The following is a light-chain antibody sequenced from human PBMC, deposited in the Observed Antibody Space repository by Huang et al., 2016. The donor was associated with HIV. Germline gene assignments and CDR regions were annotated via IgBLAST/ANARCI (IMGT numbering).Light chain of an antibody. V-gene: IGKV3-20*01. CDR1: QSVRSNY. Sequence: RATLSCRASQSVRSNYLAWYQQKPGQSPRLLCFGASRRAAGIPDRLSGGGSGTSCTLTSSRLEPEDFAMYYCQQYGDSPITFGQGTRLDIK. CDR3: QQYGDSPIT. J-gene: IGKJ5*01. CDR2: GAS.